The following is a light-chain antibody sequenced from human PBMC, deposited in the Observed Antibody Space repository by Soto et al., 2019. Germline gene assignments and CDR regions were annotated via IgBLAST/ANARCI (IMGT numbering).Light chain of an antibody. CDR2: GAS. CDR1: QSVSSN. CDR3: QQYNNWPPWT. V-gene: IGKV3-15*01. J-gene: IGKJ1*01. Sequence: EIVMTQSPATLSVSPGERATLSCRASQSVSSNLAWYQQKPGQAPRLLIYGASTRATGIPVRFSGSGSGTEFTLIISSLQSEDFAVYYCQQYNNWPPWTFGQGTTVEIK.